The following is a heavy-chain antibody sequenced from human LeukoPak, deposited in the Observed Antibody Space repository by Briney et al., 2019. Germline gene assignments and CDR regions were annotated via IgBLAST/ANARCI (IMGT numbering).Heavy chain of an antibody. J-gene: IGHJ4*02. Sequence: GGSLRLSCAASGFTFSSYSMNWVRQAPGNRLEWVSSISSSSSYIYYADSVKGRFTISRDNAKNSLYLQMNSLRAEDTAVYYCARGTTGPGIAVAGGSTWGQGTLVTVSS. V-gene: IGHV3-21*01. CDR1: GFTFSSYS. CDR3: ARGTTGPGIAVAGGST. CDR2: ISSSSSYI. D-gene: IGHD6-19*01.